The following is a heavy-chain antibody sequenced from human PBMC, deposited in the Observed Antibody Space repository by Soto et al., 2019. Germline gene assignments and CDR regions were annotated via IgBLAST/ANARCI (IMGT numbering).Heavy chain of an antibody. D-gene: IGHD1-1*01. CDR1: GGTFSSYA. J-gene: IGHJ6*02. CDR2: IIPIFGTA. CDR3: ARDDDQDPYYYYGMDV. Sequence: SVKVSCKASGGTFSSYAISWVRQAPGQGLEWMGGIIPIFGTANYAQKFQGRVTITADDSTSTAYMELSSLRSEDTAVYYCARDDDQDPYYYYGMDVWGQGTTVTVSS. V-gene: IGHV1-69*13.